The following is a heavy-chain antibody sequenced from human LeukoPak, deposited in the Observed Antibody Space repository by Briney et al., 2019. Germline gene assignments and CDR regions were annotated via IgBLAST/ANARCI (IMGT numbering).Heavy chain of an antibody. Sequence: ASDTLSLPCTVSGRSINSYHRRWLRQSPGKGLEGIGYIYTSGSTNYHPSLKSRVTISVDPSKNQISLKLSSVTAADTAGYCCAGHPGYCSSTSCYSWFDRWGEGALVTVSS. CDR1: GRSINSYH. CDR3: AGHPGYCSSTSCYSWFDR. J-gene: IGHJ5*02. D-gene: IGHD2-2*01. CDR2: IYTSGST. V-gene: IGHV4-4*09.